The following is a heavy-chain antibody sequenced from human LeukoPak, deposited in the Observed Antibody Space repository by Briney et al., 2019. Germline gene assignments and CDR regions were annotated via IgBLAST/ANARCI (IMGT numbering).Heavy chain of an antibody. D-gene: IGHD5-24*01. CDR3: ARRGMATITSFDY. J-gene: IGHJ4*02. CDR1: GYRFTSYW. Sequence: GESLQISCKGSGYRFTSYWIGWVRQMPGKGLEWMGIIYPGDSDTIYRPSFQGQVTISADKSTRTANLQWSSLKASDTAMYYCARRGMATITSFDYWGQGTLVTACS. CDR2: IYPGDSDT. V-gene: IGHV5-51*01.